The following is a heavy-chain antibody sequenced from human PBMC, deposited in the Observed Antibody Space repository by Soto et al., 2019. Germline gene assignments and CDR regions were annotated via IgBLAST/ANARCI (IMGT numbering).Heavy chain of an antibody. CDR1: GGSISSGSYY. D-gene: IGHD1-26*01. J-gene: IGHJ4*02. V-gene: IGHV4-39*01. CDR3: ARHIFGRLATPEY. Sequence: QLQLQESGPGLVKPSETLSLTCTVSGGSISSGSYYWGWIRQPPGKGLEWIGSIYYSGSTYYNPCLKSRVTISVDTPNNQFYLKLTSVTATDTSVYYCARHIFGRLATPEYWGQGTLVTVSS. CDR2: IYYSGST.